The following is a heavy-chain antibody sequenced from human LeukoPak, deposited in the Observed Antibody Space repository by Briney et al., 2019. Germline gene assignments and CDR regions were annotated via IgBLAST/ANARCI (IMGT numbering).Heavy chain of an antibody. J-gene: IGHJ4*02. CDR1: GFTFSSYA. Sequence: GGSLRLSCAASGFTFSSYAMSWVRQAPGKGLEWVSYITTGSRTTYYADSVKGRFTISRDNAKNSLYLQMNSLRAEDTAVYYCARDGVAVAGLYYFDYWGQGTLVTVSS. CDR3: ARDGVAVAGLYYFDY. D-gene: IGHD6-19*01. V-gene: IGHV3-48*01. CDR2: ITTGSRTT.